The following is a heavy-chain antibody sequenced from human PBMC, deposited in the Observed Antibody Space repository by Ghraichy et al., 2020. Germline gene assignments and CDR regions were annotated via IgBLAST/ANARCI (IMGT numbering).Heavy chain of an antibody. Sequence: GGSLRLSCAASGFTFSSYSMNWVRQAPGKGLEWVSYISSSSSTIYYADSVKGRFTISRDNAKNSLYLQMNSLRAEDTAVYYCASSGGYSYGDAFDIWGQGTMVTVSS. D-gene: IGHD5-18*01. CDR2: ISSSSSTI. V-gene: IGHV3-48*01. CDR1: GFTFSSYS. CDR3: ASSGGYSYGDAFDI. J-gene: IGHJ3*02.